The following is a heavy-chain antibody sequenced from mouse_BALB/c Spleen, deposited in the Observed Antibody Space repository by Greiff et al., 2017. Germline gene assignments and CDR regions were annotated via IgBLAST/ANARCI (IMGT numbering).Heavy chain of an antibody. D-gene: IGHD4-1*01. CDR1: GFNIKDTY. J-gene: IGHJ3*01. CDR2: IDPANGNT. CDR3: APANWDKAWFAY. V-gene: IGHV14-3*02. Sequence: VQLKQSGAELVKPGASVKLSCTASGFNIKDTYMHWVKQRPEQGLEWIGRIDPANGNTKYDPKFQGKATITADTSSNTAYLQLSSLTSEDTAVYYCAPANWDKAWFAYWGQGTLVTVSA.